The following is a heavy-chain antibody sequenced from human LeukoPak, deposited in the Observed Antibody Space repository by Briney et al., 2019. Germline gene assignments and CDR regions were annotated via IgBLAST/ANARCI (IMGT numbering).Heavy chain of an antibody. Sequence: ASVKVSCKASGGTFSSYAISWVRQAPGQGLEWMGGIIPIFGTANYAQKFQGRVTITTDESTSTAYMELSSLRSEDTAVYYCARDDWNNNWFDPWGQGTLVTVSS. V-gene: IGHV1-69*05. D-gene: IGHD1/OR15-1a*01. CDR3: ARDDWNNNWFDP. J-gene: IGHJ5*02. CDR1: GGTFSSYA. CDR2: IIPIFGTA.